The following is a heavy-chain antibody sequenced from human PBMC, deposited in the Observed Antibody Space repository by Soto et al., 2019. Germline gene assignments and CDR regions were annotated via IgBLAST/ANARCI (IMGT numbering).Heavy chain of an antibody. CDR2: IYWDDDK. CDR1: GFSLSTSGVG. D-gene: IGHD2-15*01. V-gene: IGHV2-5*02. CDR3: AHSVSLVVALSNNWFDP. J-gene: IGHJ5*02. Sequence: QITLKESGPTLVKPTQTLTLTCTFSGFSLSTSGVGVGWIRQPPGKALEWLALIYWDDDKRYSPSLKSRLTITKDISKNQVVLTMTNMDPVDTATYYCAHSVSLVVALSNNWFDPWGQGTLVTVSS.